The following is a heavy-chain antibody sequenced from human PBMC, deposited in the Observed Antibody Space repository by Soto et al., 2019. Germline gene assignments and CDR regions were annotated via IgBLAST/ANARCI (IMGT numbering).Heavy chain of an antibody. J-gene: IGHJ4*02. CDR2: IVNDGSDR. CDR1: GFTFSRYG. Sequence: GGSLRLSWVGSGFTFSRYGMHWPRQAPGEGLEWMAVIVNDGSDRDYAASVAGRFTISRDNSKNTLYLQMDNLGVDDTAMYYCARDDDYEANGLDYWGQGTLVTVSS. V-gene: IGHV3-33*01. D-gene: IGHD4-17*01. CDR3: ARDDDYEANGLDY.